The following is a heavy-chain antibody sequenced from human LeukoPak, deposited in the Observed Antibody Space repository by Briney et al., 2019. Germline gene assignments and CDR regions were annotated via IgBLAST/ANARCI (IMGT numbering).Heavy chain of an antibody. CDR3: ARDPTYYYDSSGYS. CDR2: ISSSSSTI. CDR1: GFTFSSYS. J-gene: IGHJ4*02. Sequence: GGSLRLSCTASGFTFSSYSMNWVRQAPGKGLEWVSYISSSSSTIYYADSGKGRFTISRDNAKNSLYLQMNSLRAEDTAVYYCARDPTYYYDSSGYSGGQGTLVTVSS. V-gene: IGHV3-48*04. D-gene: IGHD3-22*01.